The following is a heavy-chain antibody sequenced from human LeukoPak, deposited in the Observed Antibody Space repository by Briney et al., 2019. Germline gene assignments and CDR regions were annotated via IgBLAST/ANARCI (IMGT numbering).Heavy chain of an antibody. CDR1: GFTFDDSV. V-gene: IGHV3-7*01. J-gene: IGHJ3*02. D-gene: IGHD3-22*01. CDR2: IKQDGSEK. Sequence: PGGSLRLSCAASGFTFDDSVMSWVRQAPGKGLEWVANIKQDGSEKYYVDSVKGRFTISRDNAKNSLYLQMNSLRAEDTAVYYCARDGNYYDSSGYFHNQDAFDIWGQGTMVTVSS. CDR3: ARDGNYYDSSGYFHNQDAFDI.